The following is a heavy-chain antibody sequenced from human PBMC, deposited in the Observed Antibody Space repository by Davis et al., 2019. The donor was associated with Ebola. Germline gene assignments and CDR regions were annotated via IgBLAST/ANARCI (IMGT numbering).Heavy chain of an antibody. CDR1: GYTFTSYG. CDR2: ISAYNGNT. V-gene: IGHV1-18*01. Sequence: ASVKVSCKASGYTFTSYGISWVRQAPGQGLEWMGWISAYNGNTNYAQKLQGRVTMTTDTSTSTAYMELRSLRSDDTAVYYCARDPGLYYDFWSGYDYFDYWGQGTLVTVSS. D-gene: IGHD3-3*01. CDR3: ARDPGLYYDFWSGYDYFDY. J-gene: IGHJ4*02.